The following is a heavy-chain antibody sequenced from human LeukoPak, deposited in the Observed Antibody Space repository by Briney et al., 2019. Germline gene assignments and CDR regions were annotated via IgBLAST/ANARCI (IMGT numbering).Heavy chain of an antibody. CDR1: GGSISSSSYY. CDR2: IYYSGST. CDR3: AREPGIAAADHFDY. D-gene: IGHD6-13*01. J-gene: IGHJ4*02. Sequence: PSETLSLTCTVSGGSISSSSYYWGWIRPPPGKGLEWFGCIYYSGSTYYTPSLKSRVTISVDTSKNQFSLKLSSVTAADTAVYYCAREPGIAAADHFDYWGQGTLVTVSS. V-gene: IGHV4-39*02.